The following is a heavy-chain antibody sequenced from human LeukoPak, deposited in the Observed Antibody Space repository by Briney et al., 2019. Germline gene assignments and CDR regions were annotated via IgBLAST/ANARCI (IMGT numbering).Heavy chain of an antibody. CDR2: ISLTGLT. Sequence: SETLSLTCGVSGGSISNTNWWSWVRQPPGQGLEWVGEISLTGLTNYNPSLESRVSVSLDKSKNQLSLNLTSVTAADTAVYYCSRENGAFSPFGYWGQGTLVTVPS. CDR1: GGSISNTNW. CDR3: SRENGAFSPFGY. V-gene: IGHV4-4*02. J-gene: IGHJ4*02. D-gene: IGHD2-8*01.